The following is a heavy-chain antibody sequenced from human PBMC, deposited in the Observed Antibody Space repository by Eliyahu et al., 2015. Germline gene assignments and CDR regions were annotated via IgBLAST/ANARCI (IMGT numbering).Heavy chain of an antibody. V-gene: IGHV3-7*01. CDR1: GFXFRXQW. D-gene: IGHD3-22*01. CDR3: ARSSSGYFDS. CDR2: IKQDGSET. J-gene: IGHJ4*02. Sequence: EVQLVESGGGLVQPGGXXXLACAAXGFXFRXQWMSWVRQTXGKGLEWVANIKQDGSETYVVDSVRGRFTVSRDNANNSLHLQMNSLRVEDTAVYFCARSSSGYFDSWGQGTLVTVSS.